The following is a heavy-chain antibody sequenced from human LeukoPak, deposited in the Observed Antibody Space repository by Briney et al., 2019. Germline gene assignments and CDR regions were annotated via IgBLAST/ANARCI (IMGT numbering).Heavy chain of an antibody. CDR2: ISYDGNEQYDGVNQ. Sequence: GGSLRLSCVGSGFTFNRYAIHWVRQAPGKGLEWVAVISYDGNEQYDGVNQYYTDSVKGRFTISKDNSKNTLYLQMNSLRAEDTAVYYCARAPPEKTSTGYYSWGPDYWGQGTLVTVSS. CDR3: ARAPPEKTSTGYYSWGPDY. D-gene: IGHD3-9*01. CDR1: GFTFNRYA. J-gene: IGHJ4*02. V-gene: IGHV3-30*14.